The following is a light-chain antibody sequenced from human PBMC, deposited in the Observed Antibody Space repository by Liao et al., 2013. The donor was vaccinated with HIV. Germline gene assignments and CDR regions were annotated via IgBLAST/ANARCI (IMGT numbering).Light chain of an antibody. Sequence: SYVLTQPPSVSVAPGTTARITCGGYNIGSKSVHWYQQKPGQAPVLVIYYDSDRPSGIPERFSGSKSGNTATLTISRVEAGDEADYYCQVWDSSSDVVFGGGTKLTVL. V-gene: IGLV3-21*04. CDR3: QVWDSSSDVV. J-gene: IGLJ2*01. CDR1: NIGSKS. CDR2: YDS.